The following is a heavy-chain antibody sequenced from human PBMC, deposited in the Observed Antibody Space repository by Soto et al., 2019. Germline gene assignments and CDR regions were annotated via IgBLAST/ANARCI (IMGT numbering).Heavy chain of an antibody. D-gene: IGHD3-3*01. J-gene: IGHJ3*02. V-gene: IGHV1-2*02. CDR2: INPATGAA. CDR3: ARGGGVGVAGSAAFDM. Sequence: QLHLVQSGAVVKKPGASVTVSCSASGYPVTAYYMHWVRQAPGRGLEWMGGINPATGAAKYTQTFQGRVPRTRDAATSKVFMELSGLTSGDTAVFYCARGGGVGVAGSAAFDMWGQGTLVTVSS. CDR1: GYPVTAYY.